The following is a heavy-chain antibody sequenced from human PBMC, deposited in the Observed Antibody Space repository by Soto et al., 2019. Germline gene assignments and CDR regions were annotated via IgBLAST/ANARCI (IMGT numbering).Heavy chain of an antibody. V-gene: IGHV4-30-2*01. CDR1: GGSISSGGSS. CDR3: ARGAVVNFDS. J-gene: IGHJ4*02. D-gene: IGHD3-22*01. Sequence: QLQLQESGSGLVKPSQTLSLTCAVSGGSISSGGSSWTWIRQPPGKGLEWIGYIYHSGSTYYNPSLKSRVTLSVDRSNNQFSLKLTSVTAADTAVYYCARGAVVNFDSWGQGTLVTVSS. CDR2: IYHSGST.